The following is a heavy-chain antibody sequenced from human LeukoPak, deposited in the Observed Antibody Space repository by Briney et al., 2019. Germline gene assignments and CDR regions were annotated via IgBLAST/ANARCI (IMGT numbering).Heavy chain of an antibody. CDR2: LSGGGDST. D-gene: IGHD2-2*01. CDR3: AKGPGYCSSTSCPADY. J-gene: IGHJ4*02. CDR1: GFTYSNYA. V-gene: IGHV3-23*01. Sequence: PGGSLRLSCAASGFTYSNYAMTWVRQAPGKGLEWVSALSGGGDSTYYADSVQGRFTISRDNSKNTLYLQMNSLRAEDTAVYYCAKGPGYCSSTSCPADYWGQGTLVTVSS.